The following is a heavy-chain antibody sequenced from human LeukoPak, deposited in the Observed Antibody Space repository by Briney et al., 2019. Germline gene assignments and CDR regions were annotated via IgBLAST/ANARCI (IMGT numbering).Heavy chain of an antibody. D-gene: IGHD3-10*01. V-gene: IGHV3-48*03. CDR1: GFTFSSFE. Sequence: GGSLRLSCAASGFTFSSFELNWVHQAPGKGLEWVSYISSSGNTIYYADSVKGRFTISRDNAKNSLYLQMNSLRAEDTAVYYCARRGGFDIWGQGTMVTVSS. CDR2: ISSSGNTI. CDR3: ARRGGFDI. J-gene: IGHJ3*02.